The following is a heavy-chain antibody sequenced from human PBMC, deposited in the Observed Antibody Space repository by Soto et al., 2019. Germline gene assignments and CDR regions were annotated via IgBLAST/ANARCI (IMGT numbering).Heavy chain of an antibody. CDR3: ARGLGYCSGGSCYPYYYYGMDV. CDR1: GFTFSSYW. D-gene: IGHD2-15*01. J-gene: IGHJ6*02. V-gene: IGHV3-74*01. Sequence: PGGSLRLSCAASGFTFSSYWMHWVRQAPGKGLVWVSRINSDGSSTSYADYVKGRFTISRDNAKNTLYLQMNILRAEDTAVYYCARGLGYCSGGSCYPYYYYGMDVWGRGT. CDR2: INSDGSST.